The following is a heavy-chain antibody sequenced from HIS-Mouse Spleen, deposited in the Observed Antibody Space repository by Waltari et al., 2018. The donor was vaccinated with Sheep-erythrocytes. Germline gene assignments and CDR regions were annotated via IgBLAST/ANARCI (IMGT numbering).Heavy chain of an antibody. J-gene: IGHJ4*02. V-gene: IGHV3-15*01. D-gene: IGHD3-9*01. Sequence: EVQLVESGGGLVKPGGSLRLSCAASGFTFSNSWMSWVRQAPGKGLEWVGRIKSKTDGGTTDDAAPVKGRFTISRDDSKNTLYLQMNSLKTEDTAVYYCTTDPYVWLLSHWGQGTLVTVSS. CDR3: TTDPYVWLLSH. CDR2: IKSKTDGGTT. CDR1: GFTFSNSW.